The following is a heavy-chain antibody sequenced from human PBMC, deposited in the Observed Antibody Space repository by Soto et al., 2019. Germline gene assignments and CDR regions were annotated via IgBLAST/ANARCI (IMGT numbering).Heavy chain of an antibody. J-gene: IGHJ6*03. Sequence: VQLVESGGGLVTSGGSLRRSCAVYGLTFSDYYMSWIRQAPGKGLEWVSYISGVGSIIYYADSVKGRFTISRDNVKNSLYLQMNSLRAEDTAVYYSASGPDPDADYYYYYMDVWGKGTTVTVSS. CDR3: ASGPDPDADYYYYYMDV. CDR2: ISGVGSII. CDR1: GLTFSDYY. V-gene: IGHV3-11*01.